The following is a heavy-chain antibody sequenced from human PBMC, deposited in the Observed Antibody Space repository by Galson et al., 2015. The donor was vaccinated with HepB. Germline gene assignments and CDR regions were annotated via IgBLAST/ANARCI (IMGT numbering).Heavy chain of an antibody. CDR2: IFPGDSDT. CDR3: ATRSTRGDFYYYMDV. J-gene: IGHJ6*03. V-gene: IGHV5-51*01. Sequence: GAEVKKPGESLKISCKGSGYSFNNYWITWVRQMPGKGLEWMGVIFPGDSDTRYSPSFEGQVTISADKSISTAFLQWSSLKDADTAIYYCATRSTRGDFYYYMDVWGKGTTVTVSS. D-gene: IGHD4-11*01. CDR1: GYSFNNYW.